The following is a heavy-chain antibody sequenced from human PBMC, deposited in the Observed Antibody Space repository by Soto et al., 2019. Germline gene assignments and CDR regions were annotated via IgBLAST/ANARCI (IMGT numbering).Heavy chain of an antibody. CDR1: GFSLSASGVG. Sequence: QITLKESGPTLVKPTQTLTLTCTFSGFSLSASGVGVGWIRQPPGKALEWLALIYWDDDKRYSPSLKSRLTITKDTSKNHVVLSMTNMDPVDTATYYCAHVVTTVTTRWGQGTLVTVSS. J-gene: IGHJ4*02. D-gene: IGHD4-17*01. CDR3: AHVVTTVTTR. V-gene: IGHV2-5*02. CDR2: IYWDDDK.